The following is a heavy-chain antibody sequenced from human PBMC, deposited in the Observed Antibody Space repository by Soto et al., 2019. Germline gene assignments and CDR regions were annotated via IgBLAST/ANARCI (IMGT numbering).Heavy chain of an antibody. D-gene: IGHD3-22*01. CDR2: IIHIFGTA. J-gene: IGHJ1*01. V-gene: IGHV1-69*13. CDR3: ARVSRDYYDSSGSEYFQH. Sequence: SVKVSCQASGGTFSSYAIRWVQQAPGQGLEWMGGIIHIFGTANYAQKFQGRVTITADESTSTAYMELSSLRSEDTAVYYCARVSRDYYDSSGSEYFQHWGQGTLVTVSS. CDR1: GGTFSSYA.